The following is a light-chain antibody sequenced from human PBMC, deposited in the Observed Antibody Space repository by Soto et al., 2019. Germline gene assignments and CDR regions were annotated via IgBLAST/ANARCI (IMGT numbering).Light chain of an antibody. J-gene: IGKJ1*01. CDR1: QDISDH. Sequence: DFQMTQSPSSVSASVGDRVTITCRASQDISDHLAWYQHKPGKVPKLLIYEASTLQSGVPSRFSGGGSGTDFTLTISSLQPEDVATYYCQKYNRTPRTFGQGTKVELK. CDR2: EAS. CDR3: QKYNRTPRT. V-gene: IGKV1-27*01.